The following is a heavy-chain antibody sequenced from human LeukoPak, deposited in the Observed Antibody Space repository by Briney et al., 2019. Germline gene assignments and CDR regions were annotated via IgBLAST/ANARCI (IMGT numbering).Heavy chain of an antibody. CDR3: ARGTYYYDSSGYYYDY. V-gene: IGHV1-2*02. CDR2: INPNSGGT. J-gene: IGHJ4*02. D-gene: IGHD3-22*01. Sequence: ASVKVSCKASGYTFTGYYMHWVRQAPGQGLEWMGWINPNSGGTNYAQKFQGRVTMTRDTSISAAYMELSRLRSDDTAVYYCARGTYYYDSSGYYYDYWGQGTLVTVSS. CDR1: GYTFTGYY.